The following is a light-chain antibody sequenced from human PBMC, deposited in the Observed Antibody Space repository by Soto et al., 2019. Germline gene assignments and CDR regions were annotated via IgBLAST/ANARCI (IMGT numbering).Light chain of an antibody. J-gene: IGLJ1*01. V-gene: IGLV1-40*01. CDR3: QSYDNSLSVSYV. CDR1: GAAYD. CDR2: GNT. Sequence: HSVLTQPPSVSGAPGQSVTISCPGSGAAYDVHWYKQLPGTAPKLLIYGNTNRPSGVPDRFSGSKSGTSASLAITGLQAEDEADYYCQSYDNSLSVSYVFGTGTKVTVL.